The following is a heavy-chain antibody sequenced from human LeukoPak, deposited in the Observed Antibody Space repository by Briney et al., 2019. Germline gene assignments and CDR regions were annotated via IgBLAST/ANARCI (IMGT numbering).Heavy chain of an antibody. CDR3: VRDSEVVPAANYYFDY. Sequence: PSETLSLTCTVSGYSISSSYCWGWIRQPPGEGLEWIGSIYHSGSTYYNPSLKSRVTISVDTSKNQFSLKLSSVTAADTAVYYCVRDSEVVPAANYYFDYWGQGTLVTVSS. CDR1: GYSISSSYC. CDR2: IYHSGST. D-gene: IGHD2-2*01. J-gene: IGHJ4*02. V-gene: IGHV4-38-2*02.